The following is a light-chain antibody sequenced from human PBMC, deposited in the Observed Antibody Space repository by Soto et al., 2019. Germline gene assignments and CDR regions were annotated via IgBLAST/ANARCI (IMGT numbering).Light chain of an antibody. V-gene: IGKV1-5*01. CDR3: QQYQIDWT. J-gene: IGKJ1*01. CDR1: QRVNTC. CDR2: DAS. Sequence: DIQMTQSPSTLSASVGDRVSITCRASQRVNTCLAWYQQKPGEAPTLLIYDASSLESGVPSRFSGSGSGTEFSLTFGGLQPDDFATYYCQQYQIDWTFGQGTKVEIK.